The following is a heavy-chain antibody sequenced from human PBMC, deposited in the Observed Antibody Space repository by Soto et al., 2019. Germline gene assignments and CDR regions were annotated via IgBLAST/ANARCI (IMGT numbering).Heavy chain of an antibody. CDR2: INPSGGST. J-gene: IGHJ4*02. V-gene: IGHV1-46*03. CDR3: ARDGGGEYSSSWYLDS. D-gene: IGHD6-13*01. CDR1: GYTFTSYY. Sequence: QVQLVQSGAEVKKPGASVKVSCKASGYTFTSYYMHWVRQAPGQGLEWMGIINPSGGSTSYAQKFQGRVTMTRDTSTSTVYMELSSLRSEDTAVYYCARDGGGEYSSSWYLDSWGQGTLVTVSS.